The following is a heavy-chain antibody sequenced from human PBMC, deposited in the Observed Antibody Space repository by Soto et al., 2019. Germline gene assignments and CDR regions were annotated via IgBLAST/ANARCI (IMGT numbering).Heavy chain of an antibody. J-gene: IGHJ4*02. Sequence: SETLSLTCTVSGGSISSGGYYWSWIRQHPGKGLEWIGYIYYSGSTYYNPSLKSRVTISVDTSKNQFSLKLSSVTAADTAVYYCARVRGSSVLFDYWGQGTLVTVSS. D-gene: IGHD6-6*01. V-gene: IGHV4-31*03. CDR3: ARVRGSSVLFDY. CDR2: IYYSGST. CDR1: GGSISSGGYY.